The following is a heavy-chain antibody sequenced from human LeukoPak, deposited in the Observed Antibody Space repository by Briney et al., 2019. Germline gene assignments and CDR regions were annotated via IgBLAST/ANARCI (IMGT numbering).Heavy chain of an antibody. CDR3: ARHTRQQLVPDY. J-gene: IGHJ4*02. D-gene: IGHD6-13*01. Sequence: PSETLSLTCTVSGGSISSYYWSWIRQPPGKGLEWIGYIYYSGSTNYNPSLKSRVTISVDTSKNQFSLKLSSVTAADTAIYYCARHTRQQLVPDYWGRGTLVTVSS. V-gene: IGHV4-59*08. CDR1: GGSISSYY. CDR2: IYYSGST.